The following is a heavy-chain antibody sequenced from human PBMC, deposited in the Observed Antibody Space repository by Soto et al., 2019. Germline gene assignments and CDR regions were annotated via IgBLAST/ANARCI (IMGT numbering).Heavy chain of an antibody. D-gene: IGHD3-10*01. V-gene: IGHV4-4*02. Sequence: QVQLQESGPGLVKPSGPLSLTCAVSGGSISSSNWWSWVRQPPGKGLEWIGEIYHSGITNYNPSLMSRLTISVDRSKNQLSLKLRSVTAAYTAVYYCTRDMIDGSERSYYYYAMDVWGRGTTVTVSS. CDR2: IYHSGIT. CDR3: TRDMIDGSERSYYYYAMDV. CDR1: GGSISSSNW. J-gene: IGHJ6*02.